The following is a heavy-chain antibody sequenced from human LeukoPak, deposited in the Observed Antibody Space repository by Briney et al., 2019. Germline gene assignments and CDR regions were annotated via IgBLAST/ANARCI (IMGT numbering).Heavy chain of an antibody. CDR2: ISGSGGST. CDR1: GFTFSSYA. CDR3: ATDGGFLEWLPSASFDY. D-gene: IGHD3-3*01. Sequence: GGSLRLSCAASGFTFSSYAMSWVRQAPGKGLEWVSAISGSGGSTYYADSVKGRFTISRDNSKNTLYLQMNSLRAEDTAVYYCATDGGFLEWLPSASFDYWGQGTLVTVSS. V-gene: IGHV3-23*01. J-gene: IGHJ4*02.